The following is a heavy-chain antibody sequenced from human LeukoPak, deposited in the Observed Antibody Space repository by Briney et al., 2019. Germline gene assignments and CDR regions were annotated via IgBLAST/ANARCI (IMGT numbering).Heavy chain of an antibody. V-gene: IGHV1-2*02. CDR2: INPNSGGT. J-gene: IGHJ4*02. D-gene: IGHD3-10*01. Sequence: ASVKVSCKASGYTFTGYYMHWVRQAPGQGLEWMGWINPNSGGTNYAQKFQGRVTMTRDTSISTAYMELSRLRSDDTAVYYCARDGTLLWFGETSFDYWGQGTLVTVSS. CDR1: GYTFTGYY. CDR3: ARDGTLLWFGETSFDY.